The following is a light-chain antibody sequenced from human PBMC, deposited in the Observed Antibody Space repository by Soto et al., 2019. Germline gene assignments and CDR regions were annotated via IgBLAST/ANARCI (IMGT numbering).Light chain of an antibody. CDR1: SSDVGSHDL. Sequence: QSVLTQPASVSGSPGQSIAISCTGTSSDVGSHDLVSWYQQQSGKVPKLIIYDVSSRPSGVSNRFSGSKSGNTASLTISGLQAEDEADYYCSSFTSTTTYVFGTGIKSPS. V-gene: IGLV2-14*02. J-gene: IGLJ1*01. CDR3: SSFTSTTTYV. CDR2: DVS.